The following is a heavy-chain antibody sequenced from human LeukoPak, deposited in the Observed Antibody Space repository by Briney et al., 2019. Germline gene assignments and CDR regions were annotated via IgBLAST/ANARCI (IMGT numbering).Heavy chain of an antibody. CDR2: ISSSGSTI. D-gene: IGHD3-10*01. J-gene: IGHJ4*02. CDR1: GFTFSSYE. CDR3: ARDPGSGSFDY. Sequence: GGSLRLSCAASGFTFSSYEMNWVRQAPGKGLEWVSYISSSGSTIYYADSVKGRFTISRDNAKNSLYLQMNSLRAEDTAVYYCARDPGSGSFDYWGQGTLVTVPS. V-gene: IGHV3-48*03.